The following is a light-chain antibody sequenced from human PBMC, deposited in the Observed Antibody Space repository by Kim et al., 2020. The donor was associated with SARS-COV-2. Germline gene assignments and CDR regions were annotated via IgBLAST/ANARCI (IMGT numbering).Light chain of an antibody. V-gene: IGLV3-19*01. CDR1: SLRSYS. Sequence: ALRQPVRITCQGDSLRSYSASWYQQKPGQAPVLVIYGKNNRPSGIPDRFSGASSGNTASLTITGAQAEDEADYYCNSRDSSGNHVVFGGGTQLTVL. CDR2: GKN. CDR3: NSRDSSGNHVV. J-gene: IGLJ2*01.